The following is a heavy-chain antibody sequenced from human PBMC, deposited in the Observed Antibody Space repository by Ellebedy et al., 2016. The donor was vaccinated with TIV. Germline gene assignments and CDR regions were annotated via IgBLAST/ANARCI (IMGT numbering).Heavy chain of an antibody. CDR1: GFTFSSYW. CDR3: ARAGIVVVPAAIGV. Sequence: PGGSLRLSCAASGFTFSSYWMHWVRQAPGKGLVWVSRINSDGSSNSYADSVKGRFTISRDNAKNTLYLQMNSLRAEDTAVYYCARAGIVVVPAAIGVWGQGTLVTVSS. V-gene: IGHV3-74*01. CDR2: INSDGSSN. D-gene: IGHD2-2*01. J-gene: IGHJ4*02.